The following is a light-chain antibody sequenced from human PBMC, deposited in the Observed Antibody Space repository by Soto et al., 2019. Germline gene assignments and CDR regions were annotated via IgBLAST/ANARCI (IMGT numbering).Light chain of an antibody. J-gene: IGKJ5*01. CDR1: QSVSSY. Sequence: EIVLTQSPATLSLSPGERATLSCRASQSVSSYLAWYQQKPGQALRLLIYDASNRATGIPARFSGSGSGTNFTLTISSLEPEDFAVYYCQQRSNWPITFGQGTRLEI. V-gene: IGKV3-11*01. CDR2: DAS. CDR3: QQRSNWPIT.